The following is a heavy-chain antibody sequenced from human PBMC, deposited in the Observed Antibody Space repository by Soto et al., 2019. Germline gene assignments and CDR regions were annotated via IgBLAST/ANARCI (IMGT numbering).Heavy chain of an antibody. CDR1: GFTFSSYS. Sequence: SLRLSCAASGFTFSSYSMNWVRQAPGKGLEWVSSISSSSSYIYYADSVKGRFTISRDNAKNSLYLQMNSLRAEDTAVYYCARGDGGTIFGVVYGMDVWGQATTVTVSS. V-gene: IGHV3-21*01. J-gene: IGHJ6*02. D-gene: IGHD3-3*01. CDR3: ARGDGGTIFGVVYGMDV. CDR2: ISSSSSYI.